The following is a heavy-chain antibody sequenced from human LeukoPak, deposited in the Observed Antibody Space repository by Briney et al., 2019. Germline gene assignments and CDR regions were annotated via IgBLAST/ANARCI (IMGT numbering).Heavy chain of an antibody. J-gene: IGHJ4*02. Sequence: PSETLSLTCTVSRVPISSSKDYWGWIRQPRGEGLEWIGSLYYSGTTYSNPSLESRATISGDTSKTLFSLKVTSVTAADTAVYYCARHGYSGSYYDSWGQGTLVTVSS. CDR1: RVPISSSKDY. V-gene: IGHV4-39*01. CDR3: ARHGYSGSYYDS. D-gene: IGHD1-26*01. CDR2: LYYSGTT.